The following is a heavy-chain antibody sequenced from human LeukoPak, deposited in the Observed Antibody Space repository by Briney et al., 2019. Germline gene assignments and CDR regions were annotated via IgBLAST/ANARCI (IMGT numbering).Heavy chain of an antibody. J-gene: IGHJ3*02. V-gene: IGHV4-59*12. D-gene: IGHD2-2*01. CDR1: GGSISSYY. CDR2: IYYSGST. CDR3: ARIDIVVVPAATRAAFDI. Sequence: SETLSLTCTVSGGSISSYYWSWIRQPPGKGLEWIGYIYYSGSTNYNPSLKSRVTISVDTSKNQFSLKLSSVTAADTAVYYCARIDIVVVPAATRAAFDIWGQGTMVTVSS.